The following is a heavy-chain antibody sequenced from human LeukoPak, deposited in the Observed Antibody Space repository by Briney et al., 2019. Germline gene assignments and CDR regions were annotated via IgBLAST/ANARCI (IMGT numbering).Heavy chain of an antibody. V-gene: IGHV4-39*07. J-gene: IGHJ4*02. D-gene: IGHD3-10*01. CDR1: GGSISSSSYY. CDR2: IYYSGST. CDR3: ARGRALWFGEAYDY. Sequence: SETLSLTCTVSGGSISSSSYYWGWIRQPPGKGLEWIGSIYYSGSTYYNPSLKSRVTISVDTSKNQFSLKLSSVTAADTAVYYCARGRALWFGEAYDYWGQGTLVTVSS.